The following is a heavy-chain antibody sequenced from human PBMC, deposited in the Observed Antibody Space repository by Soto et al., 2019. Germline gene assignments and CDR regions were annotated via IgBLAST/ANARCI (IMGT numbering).Heavy chain of an antibody. CDR2: IYSSGSA. Sequence: RSETLSLTCTVSRASIYTYSWTWIRQPAGKGLQWIGHIYSSGSANYNPSLKSRVTISLDKSENQFSLKVTSLTAADTAVYYCASRDPGTSVDYWGQGTLVTVSP. CDR3: ASRDPGTSVDY. J-gene: IGHJ4*02. D-gene: IGHD1-7*01. V-gene: IGHV4-4*07. CDR1: RASIYTYS.